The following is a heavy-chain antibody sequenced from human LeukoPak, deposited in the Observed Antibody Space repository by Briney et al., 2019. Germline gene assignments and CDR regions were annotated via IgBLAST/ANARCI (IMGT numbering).Heavy chain of an antibody. D-gene: IGHD3-10*01. CDR2: INAGNGNT. V-gene: IGHV1-3*01. Sequence: GASVKVSCKASGYTFTSYAMHWVRQAPGQRLEWMGWINAGNGNTKYSQKFQGRVTITRDTSASTAHMELSSLRSEDTAVYYCARDRVKLLWFGELSGVGWFDPWGQGTLVTVSS. CDR1: GYTFTSYA. CDR3: ARDRVKLLWFGELSGVGWFDP. J-gene: IGHJ5*02.